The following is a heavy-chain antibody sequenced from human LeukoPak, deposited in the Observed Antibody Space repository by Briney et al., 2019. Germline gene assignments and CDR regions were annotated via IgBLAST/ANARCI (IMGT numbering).Heavy chain of an antibody. CDR3: ARHPLYCTNGVCRYYYYYMDV. J-gene: IGHJ6*03. D-gene: IGHD2-8*01. CDR1: GGSISSGSYY. Sequence: PSETLSLTCTVSGGSISSGSYYWSWIRQPAGKGLEWIGRIYTSGSTNYNPSLKSRVTISVDTSKNQFSLKLSSVTAADTAVHYCARHPLYCTNGVCRYYYYYMDVWGKGTTVTVSS. CDR2: IYTSGST. V-gene: IGHV4-61*02.